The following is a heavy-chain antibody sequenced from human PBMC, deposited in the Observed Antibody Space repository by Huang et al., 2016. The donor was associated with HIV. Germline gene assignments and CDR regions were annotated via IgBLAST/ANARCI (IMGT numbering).Heavy chain of an antibody. Sequence: QVQLVQSGPEVKRPGASVKVSCKASGYTFASYGITWVRQAPGQGLEWRGWINAYNGDTNYAQILQGRVTMTTDTSTSTAYMELRSLRFDDTAVYYCARDRVGWYHAFDMWGQGTMVTVSS. CDR1: GYTFASYG. J-gene: IGHJ3*02. CDR3: ARDRVGWYHAFDM. D-gene: IGHD2-15*01. CDR2: INAYNGDT. V-gene: IGHV1-18*01.